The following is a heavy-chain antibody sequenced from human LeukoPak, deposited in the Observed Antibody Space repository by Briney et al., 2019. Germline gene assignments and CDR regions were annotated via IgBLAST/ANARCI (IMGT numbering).Heavy chain of an antibody. D-gene: IGHD3-10*01. CDR1: GGTFSSYA. CDR2: IIPIFGTA. CDR3: ARSYGSGPARFDP. V-gene: IGHV1-69*01. Sequence: SVKVSCKASGGTFSSYAISWVRQAPGQGLEWMGGIIPIFGTANYAQKFQGRVTITAAESASTAYMELSSLRSEDTAVYYCARSYGSGPARFDPWGQGTLVTVSS. J-gene: IGHJ5*02.